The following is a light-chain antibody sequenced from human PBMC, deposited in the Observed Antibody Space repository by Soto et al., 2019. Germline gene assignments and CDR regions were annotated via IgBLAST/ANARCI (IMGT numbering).Light chain of an antibody. J-gene: IGLJ3*02. V-gene: IGLV1-44*01. CDR2: SNN. CDR1: SSNIGSNT. CDR3: AAWDDSLNGPV. Sequence: QSVLTQPPSASGTPGQRVTISCSGSSSNIGSNTVNWYQQLPGTAPKLLIYSNNQRPSGVPDRFSGSKSGTSASLAISGLQSEDEADYYCAAWDDSLNGPVFGGGTKLPV.